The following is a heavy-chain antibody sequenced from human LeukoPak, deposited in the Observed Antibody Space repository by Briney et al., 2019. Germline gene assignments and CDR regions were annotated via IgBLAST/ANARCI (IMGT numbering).Heavy chain of an antibody. Sequence: GGSLRLSCVGSGFTFRSHAMSWVRQAPEKGLEFVSGIYENGGTTYYADSVEGRFSISRDNSKNTLYLQMDSLRGEDTAVYYCAKDFRIGYSAHFDYWGQGALVTVSS. CDR1: GFTFRSHA. CDR3: AKDFRIGYSAHFDY. D-gene: IGHD2-21*01. V-gene: IGHV3-23*01. J-gene: IGHJ4*02. CDR2: IYENGGTT.